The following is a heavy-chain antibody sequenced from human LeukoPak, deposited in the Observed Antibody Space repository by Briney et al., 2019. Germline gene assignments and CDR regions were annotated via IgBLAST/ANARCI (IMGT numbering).Heavy chain of an antibody. CDR3: AKRGVVIRVILVGFHKEAYYFDS. CDR2: MSDSGGRT. J-gene: IGHJ4*02. Sequence: PGGSLRLSCAVSGITLSNYGMSWVRQAPGKGLEWVAGMSDSGGRTNYADSVKGRFTISRDNPKNTLYLQMNCLRAEDTAVYFCAKRGVVIRVILVGFHKEAYYFDSWGQGALVTVSS. CDR1: GITLSNYG. D-gene: IGHD3-22*01. V-gene: IGHV3-23*01.